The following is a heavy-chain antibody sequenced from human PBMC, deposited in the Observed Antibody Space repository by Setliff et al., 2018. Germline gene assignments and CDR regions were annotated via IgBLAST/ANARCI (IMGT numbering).Heavy chain of an antibody. D-gene: IGHD2-2*01. CDR1: GFTFSSYS. V-gene: IGHV3-48*01. J-gene: IGHJ6*03. Sequence: GGSLRLSCAASGFTFSSYSMNWVRQAPGKGLEWVSYISSSSTIYYADSVKGRFIISRDNAKNSLYLQMNSLRAEDTAVYYCARVTKPAAISYYYYMDVWGKGTTVTVSS. CDR2: ISSSSTI. CDR3: ARVTKPAAISYYYYMDV.